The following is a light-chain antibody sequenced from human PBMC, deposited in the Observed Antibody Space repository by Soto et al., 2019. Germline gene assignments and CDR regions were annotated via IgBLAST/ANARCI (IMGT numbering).Light chain of an antibody. J-gene: IGKJ4*01. CDR2: DGS. CDR3: QQYYFYFSPT. Sequence: DIQMTQSPSTLSASVGDRVTITCRASQSISSWLAWYQEIPGRAPKLLISDGSTLQSWVPSRFSGSGSGTEFTLAISSLQRDDFATFYCQQYYFYFSPTFGGGTKVEIK. V-gene: IGKV1-5*01. CDR1: QSISSW.